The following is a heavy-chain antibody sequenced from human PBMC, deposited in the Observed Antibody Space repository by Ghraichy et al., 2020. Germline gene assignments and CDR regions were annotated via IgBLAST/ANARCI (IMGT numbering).Heavy chain of an antibody. CDR1: GFSFSSYW. Sequence: GGSLRLSCTASGFSFSSYWMSWVRQAPGKGLEWVGNIKQDGSEKFYVDSVKGRFSISRDNAKNSLYLQMNSLRAEDTAVYYCARGDYYESSGYFIDASDIWGQGTVVTVS. V-gene: IGHV3-7*03. J-gene: IGHJ3*02. CDR2: IKQDGSEK. CDR3: ARGDYYESSGYFIDASDI. D-gene: IGHD3-22*01.